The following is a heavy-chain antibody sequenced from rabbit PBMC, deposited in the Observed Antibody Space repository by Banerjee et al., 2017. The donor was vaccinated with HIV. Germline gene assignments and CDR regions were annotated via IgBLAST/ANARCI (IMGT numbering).Heavy chain of an antibody. CDR3: ARTSTNGGLMWYYFNL. Sequence: QSLEESGGDLVKPGASLTLTCTASGFSFSSYYYMCWVRQAPGKGLEWIACIYAGSRDITYYASWAKGRFTISKTSSTTVTLQMTSLTAADTATYFCARTSTNGGLMWYYFNLWGQGTLVTVS. D-gene: IGHD1-1*01. CDR1: GFSFSSYYY. V-gene: IGHV1S40*01. CDR2: IYAGSRDIT. J-gene: IGHJ4*01.